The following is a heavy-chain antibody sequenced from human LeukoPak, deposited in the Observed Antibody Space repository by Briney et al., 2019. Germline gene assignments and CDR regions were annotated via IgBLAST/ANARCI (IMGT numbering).Heavy chain of an antibody. CDR1: GFTFSSYW. CDR3: VRAYHPGGWFDP. V-gene: IGHV3-7*04. J-gene: IGHJ5*02. D-gene: IGHD2-21*01. CDR2: INEDGSEI. Sequence: GGSLRLSCVASGFTFSSYWMTWVRQAPGKGLEWVASINEDGSEIHYVDSVKGRFTISRDNAKDSLYLQMNSLTAEDTAMYYCVRAYHPGGWFDPWGQGTLVTVSS.